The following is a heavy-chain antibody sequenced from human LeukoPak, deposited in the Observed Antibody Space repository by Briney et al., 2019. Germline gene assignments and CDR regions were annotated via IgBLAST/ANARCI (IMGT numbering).Heavy chain of an antibody. J-gene: IGHJ4*02. CDR1: GGSISSSSYY. CDR2: IYYSGST. D-gene: IGHD1-7*01. CDR3: ARGLELGSFDY. V-gene: IGHV4-39*01. Sequence: SETLSLTCTVSGGSISSSSYYWGWIRQPPGKGLEWIGTIYYSGSTYYNPSLKSRVTISVDTSKNQFSLKLRSVTAADTAVYYCARGLELGSFDYWGQGTLVTVSS.